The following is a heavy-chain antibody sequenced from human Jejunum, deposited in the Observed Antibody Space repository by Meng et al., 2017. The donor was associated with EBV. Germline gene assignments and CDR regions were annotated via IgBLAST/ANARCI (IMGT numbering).Heavy chain of an antibody. Sequence: EVQLLVSGGGLVQPGGSLRLSCAASGFTLGSYAMSWVRQAPGKGLEWVSTIVGSGSGSGTQYVDSVKGRFTISRDNSKNTLYLQMNGLRADDTALYYCAKGGLGDNIIFDYWGQGTLVTVSS. CDR1: GFTLGSYA. D-gene: IGHD3/OR15-3a*01. V-gene: IGHV3-23*01. J-gene: IGHJ4*02. CDR3: AKGGLGDNIIFDY. CDR2: IVGSGSGSGT.